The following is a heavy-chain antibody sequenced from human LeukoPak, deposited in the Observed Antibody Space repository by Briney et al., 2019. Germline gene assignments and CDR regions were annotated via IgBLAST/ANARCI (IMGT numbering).Heavy chain of an antibody. D-gene: IGHD3-22*01. CDR1: GGSISSYY. Sequence: SETLSLTCTVSGGSISSYYWSWIRQPPGKGLEWIGYIYYSGSTNYNPSLKSRVTISVDTSKNQFSLKLSSVTAADTAVYYCARQAIYYDSSGYYYGPFDYWGQGTLVTVSS. CDR3: ARQAIYYDSSGYYYGPFDY. V-gene: IGHV4-59*08. CDR2: IYYSGST. J-gene: IGHJ4*02.